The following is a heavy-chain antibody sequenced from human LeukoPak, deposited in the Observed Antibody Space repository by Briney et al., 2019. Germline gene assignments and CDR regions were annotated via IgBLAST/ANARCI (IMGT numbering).Heavy chain of an antibody. CDR3: ARDYYNALDY. Sequence: GGSLRLSCEASGFTFTTYSMTWVRQAPGKGLEWVSIISSGSSAIFSADALKGRFIISRDDAKNLLYLQMNSLRAEDTAVYYCARDYYNALDYWGQGTLVTVSS. V-gene: IGHV3-21*01. CDR1: GFTFTTYS. J-gene: IGHJ4*02. D-gene: IGHD3-22*01. CDR2: ISSGSSAI.